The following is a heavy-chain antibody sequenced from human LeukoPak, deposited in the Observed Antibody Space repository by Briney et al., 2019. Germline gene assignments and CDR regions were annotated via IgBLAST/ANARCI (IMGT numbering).Heavy chain of an antibody. V-gene: IGHV3-66*02. J-gene: IGHJ5*02. CDR1: GITVSNIY. CDR2: IHRGDTT. Sequence: GGSLRLSCAASGITVSNIYVAWVRQAPGKGLEWVSVIHRGDTTYYADSVKGRFTISRDTSKNSVYLQMHSLSAEDSAIYFCAKVASSPPYSGGYGGWFGPWGREPWSPSPQ. CDR3: AKVASSPPYSGGYGGWFGP. D-gene: IGHD5-12*01.